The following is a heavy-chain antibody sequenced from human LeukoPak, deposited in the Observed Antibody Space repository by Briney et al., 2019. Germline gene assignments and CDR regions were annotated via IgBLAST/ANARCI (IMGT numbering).Heavy chain of an antibody. CDR2: INHSGST. CDR1: GGSFSGYY. D-gene: IGHD6-19*01. CDR3: ARVGSGYYFDY. V-gene: IGHV4-34*01. J-gene: IGHJ4*02. Sequence: SETLSLTCAVYGGSFSGYYWSWIRQPPGKGLEWIGEINHSGSTYYNPSLKSRVTISVDTSKNQFSLKLSSVTAADTAVYYCARVGSGYYFDYWGQGTLVTVSS.